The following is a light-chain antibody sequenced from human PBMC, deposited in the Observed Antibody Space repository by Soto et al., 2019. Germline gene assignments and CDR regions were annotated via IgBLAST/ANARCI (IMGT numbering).Light chain of an antibody. V-gene: IGLV2-14*03. Sequence: QSVLTQPISVSVSPGQSITISFTGNSNDIGSYDYVCWYQQHPYKTPTLLIHGTHNRSTAISEFFAASKSVLTAALTISVLESEDEADYYCTACPANRVYLFGPGTKVT. CDR2: GTH. CDR1: SNDIGSYDY. J-gene: IGLJ1*01. CDR3: TACPANRVYL.